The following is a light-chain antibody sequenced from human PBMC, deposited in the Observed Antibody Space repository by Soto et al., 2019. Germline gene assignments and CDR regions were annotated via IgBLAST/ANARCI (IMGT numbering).Light chain of an antibody. CDR3: CSYAGSSAWV. V-gene: IGLV2-23*01. CDR2: EGT. CDR1: SSDVGSYNL. Sequence: QAVVTQPASVSGSPGQSITISCTGTSSDVGSYNLVSWYQQDPGKAPKLMIYEGTKRPSGISIRFSGSKSGNTASLTISGLQAEDEADYYCCSYAGSSAWVFGGGTKVTVL. J-gene: IGLJ3*02.